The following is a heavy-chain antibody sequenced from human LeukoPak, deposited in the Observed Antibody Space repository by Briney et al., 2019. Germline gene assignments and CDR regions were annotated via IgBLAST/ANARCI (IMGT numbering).Heavy chain of an antibody. Sequence: GGSLRLSCAASGFTFSSYWMHWVRQAPGKGLVWVSRINSDGSSTSYADSVKGRFTISRDNAKNTLYLQMNSLRAEDTAVYYCARGYRRLDFDYWGQGTLVTVSS. CDR2: INSDGSST. J-gene: IGHJ4*02. D-gene: IGHD5-18*01. V-gene: IGHV3-74*01. CDR3: ARGYRRLDFDY. CDR1: GFTFSSYW.